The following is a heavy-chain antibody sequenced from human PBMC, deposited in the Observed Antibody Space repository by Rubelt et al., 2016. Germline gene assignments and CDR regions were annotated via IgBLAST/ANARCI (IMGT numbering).Heavy chain of an antibody. V-gene: IGHV1-18*01. D-gene: IGHD6-13*01. CDR3: ASMYSSSWYRGWFDP. CDR1: GYTFTSYG. CDR2: ISAYNGNT. Sequence: QVQLVQSGAEVKKPGASVKVSCKASGYTFTSYGISWVRQAPGQGLEWMGWISAYNGNTNYAQKLQGRVTMTTDKSTSTAYRERRSLRSDDTAVYYCASMYSSSWYRGWFDPWGQGTLVTVSS. J-gene: IGHJ5*02.